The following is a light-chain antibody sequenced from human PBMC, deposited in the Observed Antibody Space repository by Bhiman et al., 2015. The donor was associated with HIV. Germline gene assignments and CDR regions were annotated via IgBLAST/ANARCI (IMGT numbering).Light chain of an antibody. V-gene: IGLV2-14*03. Sequence: QSALTQPASVSGSPGQSITISCTGTSSDVGGYNYVSWYQQYPGKAPKLMIYDVSNRPSGVPNRFSGSKSDNTASLTISGLQAEDEADYYCSSYTTSSTYVFGTGTKVHRP. CDR3: SSYTTSSTYV. CDR1: SSDVGGYNY. CDR2: DVS. J-gene: IGLJ1*01.